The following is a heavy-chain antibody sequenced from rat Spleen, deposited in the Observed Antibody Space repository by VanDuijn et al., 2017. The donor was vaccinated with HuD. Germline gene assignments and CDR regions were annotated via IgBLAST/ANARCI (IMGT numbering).Heavy chain of an antibody. Sequence: EVQLVETGGGLVQPGRSLKLSCVASGFTFSSFWMYWIRQAPGKGLEWVSSINTDGGSTYYSDSVRGRFTISRDPAQNTLYLQMDSLRSEDTATYYCATEGYGTYVLNWFAYWGQGTLVTVSS. D-gene: IGHD1-11*01. J-gene: IGHJ3*01. CDR3: ATEGYGTYVLNWFAY. V-gene: IGHV5-58*01. CDR2: INTDGGST. CDR1: GFTFSSFW.